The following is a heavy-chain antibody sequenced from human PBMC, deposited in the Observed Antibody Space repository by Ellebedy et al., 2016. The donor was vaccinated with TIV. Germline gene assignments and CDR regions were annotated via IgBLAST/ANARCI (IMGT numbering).Heavy chain of an antibody. J-gene: IGHJ6*02. CDR1: GFSFSTHG. D-gene: IGHD3-16*01. Sequence: GESLKISCVASGFSFSTHGMHWVRQAPGRGLEWVAFIRSDGSTKYYADSVKGRFTISRDSPKNTLDLQMTSRRPEDTALYYCVKGAYPVPTVMDVWGLGTTVTVSS. V-gene: IGHV3-30*02. CDR2: IRSDGSTK. CDR3: VKGAYPVPTVMDV.